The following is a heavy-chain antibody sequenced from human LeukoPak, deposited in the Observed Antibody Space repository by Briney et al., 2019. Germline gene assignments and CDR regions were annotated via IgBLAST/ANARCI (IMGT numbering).Heavy chain of an antibody. CDR1: GFTFSSYA. Sequence: GGSLRLSCAASGFTFSSYAMSWVRQAPGKGLEWVSAISGSVGSTYYADSVKGRFTISRDNSKNTLYLQMNSLRAEDTAVYDCAKATPLRIVVVVAVEAYYFDYWGQGTLVTVSS. D-gene: IGHD2-15*01. CDR3: AKATPLRIVVVVAVEAYYFDY. V-gene: IGHV3-23*01. J-gene: IGHJ4*02. CDR2: ISGSVGST.